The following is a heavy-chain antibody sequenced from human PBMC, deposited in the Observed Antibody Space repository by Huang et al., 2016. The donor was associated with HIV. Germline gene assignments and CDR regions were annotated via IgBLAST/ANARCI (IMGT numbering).Heavy chain of an antibody. CDR3: ARGQGGYYYYMDV. CDR2: INPRDGT. CDR1: GGSCSGYY. Sequence: QVQLQQWGAGLLRPSETLSLTCAVYGGSCSGYYGAWIRQPPGKGLEWIGEINPRDGTNYNPSLKSRVNISVDTSRNQFSLTLTSVTAAYTAVYYCARGQGGYYYYMDVWGKGTTVTVSS. J-gene: IGHJ6*03. V-gene: IGHV4-34*01.